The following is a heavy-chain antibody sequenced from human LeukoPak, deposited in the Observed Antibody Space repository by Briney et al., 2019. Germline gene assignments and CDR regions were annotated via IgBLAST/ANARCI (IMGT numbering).Heavy chain of an antibody. CDR1: GGSISTYY. CDR3: ARAGVGRGDDAFDI. CDR2: IYYTGST. J-gene: IGHJ3*02. Sequence: SETLSLTRTVSGGSISTYYWSWIRQPPGKGLEWIGYIYYTGSTNYNPSLKSRVTISVDTSKNQFSLKLRSVTAADTAVYYCARAGVGRGDDAFDIWGQGTMVTVSS. V-gene: IGHV4-59*08. D-gene: IGHD3-3*01.